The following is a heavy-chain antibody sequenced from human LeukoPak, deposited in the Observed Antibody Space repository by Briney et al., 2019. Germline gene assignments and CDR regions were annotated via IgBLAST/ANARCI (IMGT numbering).Heavy chain of an antibody. J-gene: IGHJ2*01. Sequence: PSETLSLTXTVSGGSISRYYWSWIRQPAGKGLEWIGRIYSSGSSYYNPSLKSRVTMSVDTSENQFFLKLSSVTAADTAVYYCARIWAVTALDWYFDLWGRGTLVTVSS. CDR3: ARIWAVTALDWYFDL. V-gene: IGHV4-4*07. CDR1: GGSISRYY. D-gene: IGHD2-21*02. CDR2: IYSSGSS.